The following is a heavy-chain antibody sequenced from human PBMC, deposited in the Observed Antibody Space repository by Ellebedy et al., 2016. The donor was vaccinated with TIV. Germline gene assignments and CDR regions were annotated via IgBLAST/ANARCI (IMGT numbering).Heavy chain of an antibody. CDR3: ARVLGSGIVVVRSWFDP. CDR2: IYPGDSDT. J-gene: IGHJ5*02. Sequence: GGSLRLXXKGSGYSFTSYWIGWVRQMPGKGLEWMGIIYPGDSDTRYSPSFQGQVTISADKSISTAYLQWSSLKASDTAMYYCARVLGSGIVVVRSWFDPWGQGTLVTVSS. CDR1: GYSFTSYW. V-gene: IGHV5-51*01. D-gene: IGHD2-2*01.